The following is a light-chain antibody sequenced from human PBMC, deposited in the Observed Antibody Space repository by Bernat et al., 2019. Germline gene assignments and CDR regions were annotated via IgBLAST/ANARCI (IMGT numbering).Light chain of an antibody. J-gene: IGKJ1*01. CDR2: EVS. Sequence: DIVMTQTPLSLPVTPGEPASISCRSSQSLLHSNGKTYLSWYLQKPGQSPQCFIYEVSNRASGVPDRFSGSGSGTDFTLKISRVEAEDVGVDYCMQAIQYPRTFGQGTKVESK. CDR3: MQAIQYPRT. CDR1: QSLLHSNGKTY. V-gene: IGKV2D-29*02.